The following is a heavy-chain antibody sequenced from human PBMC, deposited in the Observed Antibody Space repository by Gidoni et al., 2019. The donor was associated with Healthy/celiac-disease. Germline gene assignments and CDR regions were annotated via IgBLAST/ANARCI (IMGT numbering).Heavy chain of an antibody. V-gene: IGHV4-34*01. J-gene: IGHJ4*02. Sequence: QVQLQPCGAGLLKPSDTLSLPCAVYGGSFSGYYWSWIRQPPGKGLEWIGEINHSGSTNYNPFLKSRVTISVDTSKNQFSLRLSSVTAADTAVYFCASGLVVAAVVYQTDWGQGTLVTVSS. CDR3: ASGLVVAAVVYQTD. CDR2: INHSGST. D-gene: IGHD2-15*01. CDR1: GGSFSGYY.